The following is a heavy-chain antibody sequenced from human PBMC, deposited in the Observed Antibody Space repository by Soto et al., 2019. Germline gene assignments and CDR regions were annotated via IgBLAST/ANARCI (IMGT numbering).Heavy chain of an antibody. J-gene: IGHJ4*02. V-gene: IGHV1-69*02. CDR3: ARHISGYDLDY. CDR1: GYTFTGYY. CDR2: INPNIGIA. Sequence: SVKVSCKASGYTFTGYYMHWVRQAPGQGLEWMGRINPNIGIANYAQKFQGRVTITADKSTSTAYMELSSLRSEDTAVYYCARHISGYDLDYWGQGAQVTVSS. D-gene: IGHD5-12*01.